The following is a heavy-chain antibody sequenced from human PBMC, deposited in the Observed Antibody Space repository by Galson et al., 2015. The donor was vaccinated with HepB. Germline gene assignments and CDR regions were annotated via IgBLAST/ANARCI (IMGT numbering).Heavy chain of an antibody. CDR3: AKDQEDSSGWFDY. D-gene: IGHD6-19*01. CDR2: ISGSGGST. CDR1: GFTFSSYA. V-gene: IGHV3-23*01. J-gene: IGHJ4*02. Sequence: SLRLSCAASGFTFSSYAMSWVRQAPGKGLEWVSAISGSGGSTYYADSVRGRFTISRDNSKNTLYLQMNSLRAEDTAVYYCAKDQEDSSGWFDYWGQGTLVTVSS.